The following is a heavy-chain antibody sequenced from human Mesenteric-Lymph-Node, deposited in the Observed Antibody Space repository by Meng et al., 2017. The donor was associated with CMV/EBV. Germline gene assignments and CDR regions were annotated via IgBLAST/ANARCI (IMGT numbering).Heavy chain of an antibody. CDR3: ARLGDAGHYYGVDV. CDR2: IYYSGNT. J-gene: IGHJ6*02. V-gene: IGHV4-61*01. D-gene: IGHD3-16*01. CDR1: GASVSSGTYY. Sequence: SETLSLTCTVSGASVSSGTYYWSWIRQPPGKGLEWIGYIYYSGNTKYNPSLNSRVTISVDKSKNQFSLKVTSVTAADTAVYYCARLGDAGHYYGVDVWGQGTTVTVSS.